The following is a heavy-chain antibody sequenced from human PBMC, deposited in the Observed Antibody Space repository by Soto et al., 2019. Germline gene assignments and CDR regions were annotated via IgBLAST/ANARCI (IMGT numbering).Heavy chain of an antibody. D-gene: IGHD3-3*01. V-gene: IGHV1-8*01. CDR2: MNPNSGNT. Sequence: ASVKGSCKASGYTFTSYDINWVRQATGQGLEWMGWMNPNSGNTGYAQKFQGRVTMTRNTSISTAYMELSSLRSEDTAVYYCARGGFWSGYYGGGYYYYMDVWGKGTXVTVSS. J-gene: IGHJ6*03. CDR1: GYTFTSYD. CDR3: ARGGFWSGYYGGGYYYYMDV.